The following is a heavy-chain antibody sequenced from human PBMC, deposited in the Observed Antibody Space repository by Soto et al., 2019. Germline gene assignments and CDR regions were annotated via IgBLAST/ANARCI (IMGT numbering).Heavy chain of an antibody. CDR3: ARDQGITTFGVYSMYYYGMDV. D-gene: IGHD3-3*01. J-gene: IGHJ6*02. Sequence: GGSLRLSCAASGFSFSDYYMSWIRQAPGKGLEWVSYISSSGSTIYYADSVKGRFTISRDNAKNSLYLQMNSLRSDDTAVYYCARDQGITTFGVYSMYYYGMDVWGQGTTVTVSS. CDR2: ISSSGSTI. V-gene: IGHV3-11*01. CDR1: GFSFSDYY.